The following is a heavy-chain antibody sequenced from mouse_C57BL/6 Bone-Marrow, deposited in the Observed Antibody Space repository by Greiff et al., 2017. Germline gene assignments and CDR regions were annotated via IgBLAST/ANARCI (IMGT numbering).Heavy chain of an antibody. CDR3: ARGGYDAWFAY. CDR2: IYPGDGDN. D-gene: IGHD2-2*01. J-gene: IGHJ3*01. Sequence: QVQLQQSGPELVKPGASVKISCKASGYAFSSSWMNWVKQRPGKGLEWIGRIYPGDGDNNYNGNFKGKATLTADNSSSTAYMQLSSLTSEDSAVYFCARGGYDAWFAYWGQGTLVTVSA. CDR1: GYAFSSSW. V-gene: IGHV1-82*01.